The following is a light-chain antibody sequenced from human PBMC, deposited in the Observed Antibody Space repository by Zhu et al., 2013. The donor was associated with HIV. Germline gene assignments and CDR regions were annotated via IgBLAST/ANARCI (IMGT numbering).Light chain of an antibody. J-gene: IGKJ3*01. Sequence: EIVLTQSPGTLSLSPGERATLSCTASQSVSSSYLTWYQQRPGQAPRLLIYAASSRATGIPDRFSGSGSGTDFTLTISRLEPEDFAVYYCQQSGGYPLTFGPGTKLDVE. CDR1: QSVSSSY. V-gene: IGKV3-20*01. CDR3: QQSGGYPLT. CDR2: AAS.